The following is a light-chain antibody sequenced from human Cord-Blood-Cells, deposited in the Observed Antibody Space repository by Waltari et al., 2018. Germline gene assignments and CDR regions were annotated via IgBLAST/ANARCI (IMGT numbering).Light chain of an antibody. J-gene: IGKJ5*01. CDR1: QSVSSN. CDR2: GAS. Sequence: EIVMTQSPATLSVSPGERATLSRRASQSVSSNLAWYQQKPGPAPRLLIYGASTRATGIPARFSGSGSGTEFTRTISSLQSEEFAVYYCQQYNNWPPITFGQGTRLEIK. V-gene: IGKV3-15*01. CDR3: QQYNNWPPIT.